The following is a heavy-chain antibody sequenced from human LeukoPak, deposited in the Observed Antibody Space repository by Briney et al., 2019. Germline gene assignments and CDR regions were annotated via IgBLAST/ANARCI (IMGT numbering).Heavy chain of an antibody. Sequence: ASETLSLTCAVYGGSFSGYYWSWIRQPPGKGLEWIGEINHSGSTNYNPSLKSRVTISVDTSKNQFSLKLSSVTAADTAVYYCARASGAQKIDYWGQGTLVTVSS. V-gene: IGHV4-34*01. CDR1: GGSFSGYY. J-gene: IGHJ4*02. D-gene: IGHD3-10*01. CDR3: ARASGAQKIDY. CDR2: INHSGST.